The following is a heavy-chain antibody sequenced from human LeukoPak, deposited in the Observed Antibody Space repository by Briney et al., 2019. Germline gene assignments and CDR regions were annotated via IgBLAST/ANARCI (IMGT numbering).Heavy chain of an antibody. J-gene: IGHJ4*02. V-gene: IGHV4-34*01. CDR1: GGSFSGGY. Sequence: SETLSLTCAVHGGSFSGGYWSWIRQPPGNGLEWIGEINHSGSTNYNPSLKSRVTISVDTSKNQFSLKLSSVTAADTAVYYCARSYAHDYWGQGTLVTVSS. D-gene: IGHD2-2*01. CDR2: INHSGST. CDR3: ARSYAHDY.